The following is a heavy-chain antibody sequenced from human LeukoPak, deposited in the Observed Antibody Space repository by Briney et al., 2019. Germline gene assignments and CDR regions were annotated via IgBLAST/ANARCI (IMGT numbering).Heavy chain of an antibody. D-gene: IGHD3-10*01. V-gene: IGHV3-64*01. CDR1: GFTFSSYA. Sequence: PGGSLRLSCAASGFTFSSYAMHWVRQAPGKGLEYVSVISNDGYSTYYANSVQGRFTISRDNSKNTLSLQMNSLRAEDTAVYYCSRELENNWFDPWGQGTLVTVSS. J-gene: IGHJ5*02. CDR3: SRELENNWFDP. CDR2: ISNDGYST.